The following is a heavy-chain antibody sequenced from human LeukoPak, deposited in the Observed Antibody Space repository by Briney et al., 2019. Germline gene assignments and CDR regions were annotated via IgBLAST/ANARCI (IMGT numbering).Heavy chain of an antibody. J-gene: IGHJ4*02. CDR3: ARGDVDTAMVTEGRLYYFDY. V-gene: IGHV1-18*01. Sequence: ASVKVSCKASGYTFTSYGISWVRQAPGQGLEWMGWISAYNGNTNYAQKLQGRVTMTTDTSTSTAYMELRSLRSDDTAVYYCARGDVDTAMVTEGRLYYFDYWDQGTLVTVSS. D-gene: IGHD5-18*01. CDR1: GYTFTSYG. CDR2: ISAYNGNT.